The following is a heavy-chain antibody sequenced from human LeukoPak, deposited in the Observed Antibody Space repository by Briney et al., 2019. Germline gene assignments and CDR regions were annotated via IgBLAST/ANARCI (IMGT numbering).Heavy chain of an antibody. Sequence: GASVKVSCKASGYTFTGYYMHWVRQAPGQGLEWMGWINPNSGGTNYAQKFQGRVTMTRDTSISTAYMELSRPRSDDTAVYYCARSVGFGYYGSGSYYAYWGQGTLVTVSS. J-gene: IGHJ4*02. D-gene: IGHD3-10*01. CDR1: GYTFTGYY. V-gene: IGHV1-2*02. CDR2: INPNSGGT. CDR3: ARSVGFGYYGSGSYYAY.